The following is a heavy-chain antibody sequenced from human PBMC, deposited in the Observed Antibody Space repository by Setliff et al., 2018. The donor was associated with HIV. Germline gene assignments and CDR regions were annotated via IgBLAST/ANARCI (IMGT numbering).Heavy chain of an antibody. D-gene: IGHD2-8*01. CDR3: AALSLRTNAVYGVISTRFDP. CDR2: IYSDGSST. CDR1: GFTFRSYA. J-gene: IGHJ5*02. Sequence: PGGSLRLSCAASGFTFRSYAMSWVRQAPGKGLEWVSVIYSDGSSTYYVDSVKGRFTISRDNAKNSLYLQMNSLRADDTAVYYCAALSLRTNAVYGVISTRFDPWGQGTLVTVSS. V-gene: IGHV3-23*03.